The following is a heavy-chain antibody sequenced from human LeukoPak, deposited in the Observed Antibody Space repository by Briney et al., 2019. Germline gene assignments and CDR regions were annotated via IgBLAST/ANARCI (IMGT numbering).Heavy chain of an antibody. CDR1: GFTFSKYW. CDR3: ALTPDYYGSGSFDY. V-gene: IGHV3-74*01. CDR2: INSDGSST. Sequence: GGSLRLSCAASGFTFSKYWMHWVRQAPGKGLVWVSLINSDGSSTSYADSVKGRFTISRDNAKNTLYLQMNSLRAEDTAVYYCALTPDYYGSGSFDYWGQGTLVTVSS. D-gene: IGHD3-10*01. J-gene: IGHJ4*02.